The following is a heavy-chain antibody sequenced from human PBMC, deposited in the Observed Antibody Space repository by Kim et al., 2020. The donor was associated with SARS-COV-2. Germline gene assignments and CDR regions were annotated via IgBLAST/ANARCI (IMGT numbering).Heavy chain of an antibody. CDR3: AIIVGRYFDWAYFDL. Sequence: ASVKVSCKASGYTFTSYYMHWVRQAPGQGLEWMGIINPSGGSTSYAQKFQGRVTMTRDTSTSTVYMELSSLRSEDTAVYYCAIIVGRYFDWAYFDLWGRGTLVTVSS. D-gene: IGHD3-9*01. V-gene: IGHV1-46*01. CDR2: INPSGGST. J-gene: IGHJ2*01. CDR1: GYTFTSYY.